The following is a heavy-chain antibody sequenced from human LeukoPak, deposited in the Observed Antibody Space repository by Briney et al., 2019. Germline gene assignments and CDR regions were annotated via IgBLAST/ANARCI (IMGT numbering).Heavy chain of an antibody. CDR2: ISGSGGST. V-gene: IGHV3-23*01. CDR1: GFTFSSYG. Sequence: PGGPLRLSCAASGFTFSSYGMSWVRQAPGKGLEWVSAISGSGGSTYYADSVKGRFTISRDIFKNTLYLQMNGLRADDTALYYCAKGLERESRLDSWGQGTLVTVSS. D-gene: IGHD1-1*01. CDR3: AKGLERESRLDS. J-gene: IGHJ5*01.